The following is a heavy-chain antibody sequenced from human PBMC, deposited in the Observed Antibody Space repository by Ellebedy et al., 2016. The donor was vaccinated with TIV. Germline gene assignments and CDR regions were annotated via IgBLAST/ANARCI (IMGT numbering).Heavy chain of an antibody. Sequence: GGSLRLSCAASGYTFTSYAMNWVRQAPGQGLEWMGWINTNTGNPTYAQGFTGRFVFSLDTSVSTAYLQISSLKAEDTAVYYCARDGGYSSSPHYYYYYGMDVWGQGTTVTVSS. D-gene: IGHD6-6*01. CDR2: INTNTGNP. J-gene: IGHJ6*02. CDR1: GYTFTSYA. CDR3: ARDGGYSSSPHYYYYYGMDV. V-gene: IGHV7-4-1*02.